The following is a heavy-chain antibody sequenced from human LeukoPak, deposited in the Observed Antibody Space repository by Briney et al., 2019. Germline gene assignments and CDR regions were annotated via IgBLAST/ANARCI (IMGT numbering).Heavy chain of an antibody. CDR2: INHSGGT. D-gene: IGHD4-17*01. CDR1: GGSFSGYY. CDR3: ARGVTRAYYYNGMDV. V-gene: IGHV4-34*01. Sequence: PSETLSLTCAVYGGSFSGYYWSWIRQPPGKGLEWIGEINHSGGTNDNPSLKSRVTISVDTSKKQFSLNLRSVTAADTAVYYCARGVTRAYYYNGMDVWGQGTTVTVS. J-gene: IGHJ6*01.